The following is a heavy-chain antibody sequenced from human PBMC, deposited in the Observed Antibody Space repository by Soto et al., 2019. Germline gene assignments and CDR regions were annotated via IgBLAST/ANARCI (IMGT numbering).Heavy chain of an antibody. V-gene: IGHV3-23*01. CDR1: GFTFSSYS. Sequence: PGGSLRLSCAASGFTFSSYSMSGVRQAPGKGLEWVSGFRTSGDGGTTYYADSVKGRFTISRDNSKNMLFLQMNSLRAEDTAIYYCAKKVNSGPGSQYFDYWGQGTLVTVSS. CDR3: AKKVNSGPGSQYFDY. J-gene: IGHJ4*02. CDR2: FRTSGDGGTT. D-gene: IGHD3-10*01.